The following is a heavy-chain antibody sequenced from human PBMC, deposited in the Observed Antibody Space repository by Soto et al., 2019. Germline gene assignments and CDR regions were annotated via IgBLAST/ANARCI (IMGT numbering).Heavy chain of an antibody. D-gene: IGHD6-19*01. CDR2: ITGSGGST. CDR3: AKDLQFSGWLSAQTFDY. CDR1: GFTFSSHA. V-gene: IGHV3-23*01. Sequence: EVQLLESGGGLVQPGGSLRLSCAVSGFTFSSHAMSWVRQAPGKGLECVSSITGSGGSTYYADSVKGRFTISRDKSKNTRYLQMNSLRGEDTAVYYCAKDLQFSGWLSAQTFDYWGQGPQVTVSS. J-gene: IGHJ4*02.